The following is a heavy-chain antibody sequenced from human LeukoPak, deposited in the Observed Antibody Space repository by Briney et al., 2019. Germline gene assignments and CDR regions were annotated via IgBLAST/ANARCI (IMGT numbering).Heavy chain of an antibody. V-gene: IGHV4-39*07. CDR1: GGSISSSSYY. Sequence: SETLSLTCTVSGGSISSSSYYWGWIRQPPGKGLEWIGSIYYSGSTYYNPSLKSRVTISVDTSKNQFSLKLSSVTAADTAVYYCARDRVRGALRYFDYWGQGTLVTVSS. CDR2: IYYSGST. CDR3: ARDRVRGALRYFDY. D-gene: IGHD3-10*01. J-gene: IGHJ4*02.